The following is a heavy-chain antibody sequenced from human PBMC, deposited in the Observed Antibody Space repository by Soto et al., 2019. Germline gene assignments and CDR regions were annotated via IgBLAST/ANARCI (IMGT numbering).Heavy chain of an antibody. CDR2: IKPDNGDT. CDR3: ATSSDSGFDP. J-gene: IGHJ5*02. Sequence: QLQLVQSGAEVERPGASVRVSCKAYGYPFSKYGISWIRQAPGQGLEWMGWIKPDNGDTNYAQKFQGRVTMTTDTSSNTAYMELRSLRSDDTAVYYCATSSDSGFDPWGQGNLVSVSS. D-gene: IGHD3-10*01. V-gene: IGHV1-18*04. CDR1: GYPFSKYG.